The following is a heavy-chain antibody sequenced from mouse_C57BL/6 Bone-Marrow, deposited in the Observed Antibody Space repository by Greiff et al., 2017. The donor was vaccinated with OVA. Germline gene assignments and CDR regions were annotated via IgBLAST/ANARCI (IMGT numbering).Heavy chain of an antibody. CDR2: IDPFDSET. V-gene: IGHV1-52*01. D-gene: IGHD1-1*01. CDR1: GYTFTSYW. Sequence: QVQLQQPGAELVRPGSSVKLSCKASGYTFTSYWMHWVKQRPIQGLEWIGNIDPFDSETHYNQKFKDKATLTVDKSSSTAYMQLSSLTSEDSAVYYCARSTVVAEGFDYWGKGTTLTVSS. CDR3: ARSTVVAEGFDY. J-gene: IGHJ2*01.